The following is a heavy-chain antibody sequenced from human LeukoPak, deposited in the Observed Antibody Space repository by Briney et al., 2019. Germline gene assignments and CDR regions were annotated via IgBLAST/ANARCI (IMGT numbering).Heavy chain of an antibody. D-gene: IGHD3-10*01. CDR1: GYTFTGYY. CDR2: INPNSGGT. Sequence: ASVKVSCKASGYTFTGYYMHWVRQAPGQGLEWMGWINPNSGGTNYAQKFQGWVTMTRDTSISTAYMELSRLRSDDTAVYYSASSGSSYYYGMDVWGKGTTVTVSS. J-gene: IGHJ6*04. CDR3: ASSGSSYYYGMDV. V-gene: IGHV1-2*04.